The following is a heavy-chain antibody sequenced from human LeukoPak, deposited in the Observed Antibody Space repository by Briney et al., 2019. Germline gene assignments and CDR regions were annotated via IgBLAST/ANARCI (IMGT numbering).Heavy chain of an antibody. CDR2: IWYDGSNK. D-gene: IGHD6-13*01. CDR3: ARVIAGYSFLDY. CDR1: GFTFSSYA. Sequence: PGGSLRLSCAASGFTFSSYAMTWVRQAPGKGLEWVAVIWYDGSNKYYADSVKGRFTISRDNSKNTLYLQMNSLRAEDTAVYYCARVIAGYSFLDYWGQGTLVTVSS. V-gene: IGHV3-33*08. J-gene: IGHJ4*02.